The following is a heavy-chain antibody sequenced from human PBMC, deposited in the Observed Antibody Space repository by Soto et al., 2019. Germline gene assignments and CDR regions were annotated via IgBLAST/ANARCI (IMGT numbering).Heavy chain of an antibody. CDR3: VGGSGYYNNH. Sequence: VGSLRLSCASSGFTFSTYAMNWVRQAPGKGLEWLSYITSSSDIIYYADSVKGRFTISRDNAKNSLYLQMSSLRDEDTAVYYCVGGSGYYNNHWGQGTLVTVSS. CDR2: ITSSSDII. V-gene: IGHV3-48*02. D-gene: IGHD3-22*01. CDR1: GFTFSTYA. J-gene: IGHJ5*02.